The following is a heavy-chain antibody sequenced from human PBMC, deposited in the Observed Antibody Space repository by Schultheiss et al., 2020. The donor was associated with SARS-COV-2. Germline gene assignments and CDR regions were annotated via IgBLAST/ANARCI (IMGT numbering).Heavy chain of an antibody. V-gene: IGHV4-61*01. D-gene: IGHD5-18*01. Sequence: SETLSLTCTVSGGSVSSGSYYWSWIRQPPGKGLEWIGYIYYSGSTNYNPSLKSRVTISVDTSKNQFSLKLSSVTAADTAVYYCARIQLWSYYFDYWGQGTLVTVSS. J-gene: IGHJ4*02. CDR1: GGSVSSGSYY. CDR3: ARIQLWSYYFDY. CDR2: IYYSGST.